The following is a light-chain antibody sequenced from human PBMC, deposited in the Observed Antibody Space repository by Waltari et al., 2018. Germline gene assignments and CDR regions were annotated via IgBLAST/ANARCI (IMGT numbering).Light chain of an antibody. CDR2: EDT. CDR1: RSNIGNNY. V-gene: IGLV1-51*02. CDR3: GTWDSSLSGAV. J-gene: IGLJ7*01. Sequence: QSVLTQPPSVSAAPGHRVTISCSGGRSNIGNNYVSWYRQFPGTAPKLLIYEDTERPSGIAGRFSGSKSGTSATLDITGLQAGDEADYYCGTWDSSLSGAVFGGGTHLTVL.